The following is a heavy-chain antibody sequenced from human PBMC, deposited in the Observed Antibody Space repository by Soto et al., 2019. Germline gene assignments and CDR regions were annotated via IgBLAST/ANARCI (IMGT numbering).Heavy chain of an antibody. V-gene: IGHV1-18*01. CDR2: ISAYNGNT. CDR1: GYTFTSYG. Sequence: QVQLVQSGAEVKKPGASVKVSCKASGYTFTSYGISWVRQAPGQGLEWMGWISAYNGNTNYAQKLQGRVTMTTDTAXXAAYMELGSLRSDDTAVYYCARRGDGYNYQPIFDYWGQGTLVTVSS. CDR3: ARRGDGYNYQPIFDY. J-gene: IGHJ4*02. D-gene: IGHD5-12*01.